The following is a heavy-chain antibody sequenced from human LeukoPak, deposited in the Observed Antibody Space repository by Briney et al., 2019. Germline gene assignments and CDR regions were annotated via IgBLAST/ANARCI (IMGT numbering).Heavy chain of an antibody. CDR3: ARKAGDY. D-gene: IGHD3-10*01. J-gene: IGHJ4*02. Sequence: PGGSLRLSCAGSGFTFSDYWKHWVRQAPGKGLEWVANIKQDGSEKFYVDSVKGRFTISRDNAKNSLYLQMNSLRAEDTAVYYCARKAGDYWGQGTLVTVSS. CDR1: GFTFSDYW. CDR2: IKQDGSEK. V-gene: IGHV3-7*01.